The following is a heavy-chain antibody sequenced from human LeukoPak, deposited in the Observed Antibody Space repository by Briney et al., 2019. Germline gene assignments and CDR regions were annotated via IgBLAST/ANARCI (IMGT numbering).Heavy chain of an antibody. D-gene: IGHD5-18*01. V-gene: IGHV1-2*02. Sequence: ASVTVSCKSSVYTFTGYYMHWVRQAPGQGLEWMGWINPNSGGTNYAQKFQGRVTMTRDTSISTAYMELSRLRSDDTAAYYCARDAQIQLWLKDAFDIWGQGTVVTVSS. CDR2: INPNSGGT. CDR1: VYTFTGYY. J-gene: IGHJ3*02. CDR3: ARDAQIQLWLKDAFDI.